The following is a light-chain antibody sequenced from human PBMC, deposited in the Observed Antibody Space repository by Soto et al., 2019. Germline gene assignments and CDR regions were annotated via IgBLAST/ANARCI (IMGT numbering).Light chain of an antibody. CDR3: QQYYGSLPT. V-gene: IGKV4-1*01. CDR2: WGS. CDR1: QTILYSPNNKNS. J-gene: IGKJ1*01. Sequence: DIVMTQSPDSLAVSLGERATINCKSSQTILYSPNNKNSLAWFQQKPRQPPKLLINWGSTRESGFPDRFSGSGSGTDFTLTISSLQAEDVAVYYCQQYYGSLPTFGQGTKVEIK.